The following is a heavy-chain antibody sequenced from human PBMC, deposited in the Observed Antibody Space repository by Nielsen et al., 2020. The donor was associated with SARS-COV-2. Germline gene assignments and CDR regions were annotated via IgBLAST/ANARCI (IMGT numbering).Heavy chain of an antibody. CDR1: GGSISSSTYY. CDR2: IYYSGST. Sequence: GSLRLSCTVSGGSISSSTYYWGWIRQPPGKGLEWIWNIYYSGSTYYNPSLKSRVTILVDTSKNQFSLKLSSVTAADTAVYYCARDPGYYGMDVWGQGTTVTVSS. V-gene: IGHV4-39*07. J-gene: IGHJ6*02. CDR3: ARDPGYYGMDV.